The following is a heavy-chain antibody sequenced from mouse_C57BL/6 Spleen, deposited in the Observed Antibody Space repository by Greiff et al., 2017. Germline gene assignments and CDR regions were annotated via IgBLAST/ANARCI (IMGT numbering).Heavy chain of an antibody. CDR3: SSYPLYSMVY. V-gene: IGHV14-3*01. Sequence: EVQLQQSVAELVRPGASVKLSCTASGFNIKNTYMHWVKQRPEQGLEWIGRIDPANGKTKYAQKFEGKATITADTSSNTAYLQLSSRTSEDNAIYFCSSYPLYSMVYWGQCPSLTISS. CDR2: IDPANGKT. J-gene: IGHJ4*01. CDR1: GFNIKNTY.